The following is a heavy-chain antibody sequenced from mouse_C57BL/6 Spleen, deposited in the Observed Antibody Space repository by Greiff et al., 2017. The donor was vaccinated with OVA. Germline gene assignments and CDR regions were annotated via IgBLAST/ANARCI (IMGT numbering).Heavy chain of an antibody. D-gene: IGHD2-3*01. CDR3: ASYDGYPETWFAY. CDR1: GYTFTSYG. J-gene: IGHJ3*01. Sequence: VQLQQSGAELARPGASVKLSCKASGYTFTSYGISWVKQRTGQGLEWIGEIYPRSGNTYYNEKFKGKATLTADKSSSTAYMELRSLTSEDSAVYFGASYDGYPETWFAYWGQGTLGTVSA. V-gene: IGHV1-81*01. CDR2: IYPRSGNT.